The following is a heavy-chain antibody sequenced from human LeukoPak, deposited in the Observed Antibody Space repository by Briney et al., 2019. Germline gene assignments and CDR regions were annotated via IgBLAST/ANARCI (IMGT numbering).Heavy chain of an antibody. D-gene: IGHD1-26*01. J-gene: IGHJ6*02. V-gene: IGHV4-59*12. CDR2: IYYSGST. CDR3: ARVRASIVGATLVGMDV. CDR1: GGSISSYY. Sequence: TSETLSLTCTVSGGSISSYYWNWIRQPPGKGLEWIGYIYYSGSTNYNPSLKSRVTISVDTSKNQFSLKLSSVTAADTAVYYCARVRASIVGATLVGMDVWGQGTTVTVSS.